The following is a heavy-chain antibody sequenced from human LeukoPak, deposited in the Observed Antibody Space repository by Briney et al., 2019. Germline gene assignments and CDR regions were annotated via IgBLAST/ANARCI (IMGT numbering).Heavy chain of an antibody. CDR1: GFTFSNAW. V-gene: IGHV3-15*01. CDR3: TTYDVVVVVAARFVDY. Sequence: GGPLRLSCAASGFTFSNAWMSWVRQAPGKGLEWVGRIKSKTDGGTTDYAAPVKGRFTISRDDSKNTLYLQMNSLKTEDTAVYYCTTYDVVVVVAARFVDYWGQGTLVTVSS. CDR2: IKSKTDGGTT. J-gene: IGHJ4*02. D-gene: IGHD2-15*01.